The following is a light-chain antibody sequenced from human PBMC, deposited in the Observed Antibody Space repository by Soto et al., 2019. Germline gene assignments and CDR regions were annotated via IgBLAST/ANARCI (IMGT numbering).Light chain of an antibody. CDR1: SNDVGGYAY. Sequence: QSVLTQPASVSGSPGQSITISCTGTSNDVGGYAYVSWYQQYPGKAPKLVISEVRNRPSGVSHRVSGSRSGNTASLTISGLQAEEEGDYHCCSYTGNTTTGFGGGTKLTVL. J-gene: IGLJ2*01. CDR2: EVR. V-gene: IGLV2-14*01. CDR3: CSYTGNTTTG.